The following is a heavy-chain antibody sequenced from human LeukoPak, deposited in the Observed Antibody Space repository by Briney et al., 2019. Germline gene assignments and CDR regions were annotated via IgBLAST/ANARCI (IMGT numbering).Heavy chain of an antibody. CDR2: IYTSGST. J-gene: IGHJ5*02. CDR1: GGSISSYY. D-gene: IGHD6-13*01. CDR3: ARDFNSSSWSNWFDP. Sequence: SETLSLTCTVSGGSISSYYWSWIRQPAGKGLEWIGRIYTSGSTNYNPSLKGRVTMSVDTSKNQFSLKLSSVTAADTAVHYCARDFNSSSWSNWFDPWGQGTLVTVSS. V-gene: IGHV4-4*07.